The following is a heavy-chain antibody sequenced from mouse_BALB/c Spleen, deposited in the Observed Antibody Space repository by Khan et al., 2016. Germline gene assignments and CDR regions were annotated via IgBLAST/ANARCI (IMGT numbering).Heavy chain of an antibody. CDR1: GFSIQDTY. CDR2: IDPPNDNT. Sequence: EVQLQQSGAELVKPGASVKLSCTASGFSIQDTYIHWVRQRPEQGLDWIGRIDPPNDNTKYDPKFQGKATITADTSSNTAYLQLSSLTYEDTAVYYCARRYYGDYGGQGTTLTVSS. D-gene: IGHD1-1*01. CDR3: ARRYYGDY. V-gene: IGHV14-3*02. J-gene: IGHJ2*01.